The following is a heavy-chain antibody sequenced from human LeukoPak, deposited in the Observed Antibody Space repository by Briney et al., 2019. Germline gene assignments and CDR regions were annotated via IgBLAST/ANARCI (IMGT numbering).Heavy chain of an antibody. CDR2: IYTSGST. Sequence: SETLSLTCTVSGGSISSYFWSWIRQPAGKGPEWIGRIYTSGSTNYNPSLKSRVTMSVDTSKNQFSLKLSSVTAADTAVYYCASSYCSSTSCSPYYYYGMDVWGQGTTVTVSS. V-gene: IGHV4-4*07. CDR3: ASSYCSSTSCSPYYYYGMDV. J-gene: IGHJ6*02. D-gene: IGHD2-2*01. CDR1: GGSISSYF.